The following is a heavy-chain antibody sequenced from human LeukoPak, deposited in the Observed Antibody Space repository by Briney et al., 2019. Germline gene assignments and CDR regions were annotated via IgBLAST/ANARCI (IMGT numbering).Heavy chain of an antibody. D-gene: IGHD3-16*02. CDR3: TTDIPPAITFGGVIVDGRGY. Sequence: GGSLRLSCAASGFTFSDYYMSWIRQAPGKGLEWVGRIKGKTDGGTTDYAAPVKGRFTISRDDSKNAPYLQMNSLKTEDTAVYYCTTDIPPAITFGGVIVDGRGYWGQGTLVTVSS. V-gene: IGHV3-15*01. J-gene: IGHJ4*02. CDR1: GFTFSDYY. CDR2: IKGKTDGGTT.